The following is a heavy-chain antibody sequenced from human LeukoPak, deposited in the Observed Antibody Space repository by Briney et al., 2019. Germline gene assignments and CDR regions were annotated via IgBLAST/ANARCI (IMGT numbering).Heavy chain of an antibody. V-gene: IGHV3-30-3*01. D-gene: IGHD3-22*01. CDR2: ISYDGSNK. Sequence: GGSLRLSCAASGFTFSSYAMHWVRQAPGKGLEWVAVISYDGSNKYYADSVKGRFTISRDNSKNTLYLQMNSLRAEDTAVYYCARGTYYYDSSGYQRDAFDIWGQGTWSPSLQ. CDR3: ARGTYYYDSSGYQRDAFDI. CDR1: GFTFSSYA. J-gene: IGHJ3*02.